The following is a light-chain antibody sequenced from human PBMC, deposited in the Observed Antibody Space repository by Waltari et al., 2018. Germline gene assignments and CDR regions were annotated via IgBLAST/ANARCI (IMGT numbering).Light chain of an antibody. CDR2: GAS. CDR3: QQYNNWPYT. CDR1: QSVSSS. Sequence: EIVMTQSPATLSVSPGERATLSCRASQSVSSSLAWYQQKLGQAPRLLIYGASTRATGIPARFSGSGSGTEFTLTISSLQSEDFAVYYCQQYNNWPYTFGQGTKLEIK. V-gene: IGKV3-15*01. J-gene: IGKJ2*01.